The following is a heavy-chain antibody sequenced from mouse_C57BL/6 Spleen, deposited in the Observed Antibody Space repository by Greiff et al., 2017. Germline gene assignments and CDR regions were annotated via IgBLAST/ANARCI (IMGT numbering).Heavy chain of an antibody. CDR2: IDPSDSYT. CDR1: GYTFTSYW. J-gene: IGHJ3*01. CDR3: ARGDLPY. V-gene: IGHV1-69*01. Sequence: QVQLKQPGAELVMPGASVKLSCKASGYTFTSYWMHWVKQRPGQGLEWIGEIDPSDSYTNYNQKFKGKSTLTVDKSSSTAYMQLSSLTSEDSAVYYCARGDLPYWGQGTLVTVSA. D-gene: IGHD3-3*01.